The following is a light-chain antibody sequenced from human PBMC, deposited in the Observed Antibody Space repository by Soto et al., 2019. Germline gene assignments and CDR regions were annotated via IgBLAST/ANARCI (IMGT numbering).Light chain of an antibody. CDR1: QSVSSNY. CDR3: EQYGNSPFT. Sequence: EMVLTQSPGTLSLSSGERATLSCRASQSVSSNYLTWYQQKPGQAPRLLIYGASSRATGNPDRFSGSGSGTDSTPTISRLEPEDIAVYYGEQYGNSPFTFSPSTKVDI. CDR2: GAS. V-gene: IGKV3-20*01. J-gene: IGKJ3*01.